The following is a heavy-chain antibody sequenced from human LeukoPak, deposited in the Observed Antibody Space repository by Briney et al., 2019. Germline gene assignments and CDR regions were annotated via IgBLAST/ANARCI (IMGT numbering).Heavy chain of an antibody. Sequence: SETLSLTCTVSGGSISSSSYYWGWIRQPPGKGREWIGSIYYSGSTYYNPSLKSRVTISVDTSKNQFSLKLSSVTAADTAVYYCASGAGYSSGWYGDDYWGQGTLVTVSS. D-gene: IGHD6-19*01. CDR2: IYYSGST. J-gene: IGHJ4*02. CDR3: ASGAGYSSGWYGDDY. CDR1: GGSISSSSYY. V-gene: IGHV4-39*01.